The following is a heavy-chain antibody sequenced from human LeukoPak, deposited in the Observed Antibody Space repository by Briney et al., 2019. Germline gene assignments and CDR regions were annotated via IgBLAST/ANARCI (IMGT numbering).Heavy chain of an antibody. CDR1: GDSVSSDSAA. Sequence: SQTLSLTCAISGDSVSSDSAAWNWIRQSPSRGLEWLGSTYYRSNWYNDYAVSVKSRITITPDTSKNQFSLQSNSLTPEDTAVYYCARDLEGATYFDHWGQGTLVTVSS. J-gene: IGHJ4*02. CDR3: ARDLEGATYFDH. D-gene: IGHD1-26*01. CDR2: TYYRSNWYN. V-gene: IGHV6-1*01.